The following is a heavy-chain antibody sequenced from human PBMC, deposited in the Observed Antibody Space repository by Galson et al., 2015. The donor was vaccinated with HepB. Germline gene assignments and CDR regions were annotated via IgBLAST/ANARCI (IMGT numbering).Heavy chain of an antibody. CDR3: AKDHPSSGWPALDY. CDR2: LNNVGNA. Sequence: SLRLSCAASGFTVSRYAMSWVRQAPGKGLEWVSSLNNVGNAYYADSVKGRFTISDDTSKNTLYLDMHSLRVEDTALYYCAKDHPSSGWPALDYWGRGTLVTGSS. D-gene: IGHD6-19*01. J-gene: IGHJ4*02. CDR1: GFTVSRYA. V-gene: IGHV3-23*01.